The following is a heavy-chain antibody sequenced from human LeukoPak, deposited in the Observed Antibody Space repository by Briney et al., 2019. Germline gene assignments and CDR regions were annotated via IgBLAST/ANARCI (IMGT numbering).Heavy chain of an antibody. Sequence: SGPTLVKPXQTLTLTCTFSGFSLSTSRVGVGWIRQPPGKALEWLALIYWDDDKRYSPSLKSRLTITKDTSKNQVVLTMTNMDPVDTATYYCAHTYSGSIYFDYWGQGTLVTVSS. CDR1: GFSLSTSRVG. CDR3: AHTYSGSIYFDY. J-gene: IGHJ4*02. CDR2: IYWDDDK. V-gene: IGHV2-5*02. D-gene: IGHD6-6*01.